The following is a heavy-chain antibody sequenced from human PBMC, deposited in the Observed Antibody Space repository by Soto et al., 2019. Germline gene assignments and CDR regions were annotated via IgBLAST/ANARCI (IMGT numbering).Heavy chain of an antibody. Sequence: GESLKISCKGSGYSFTSYWIGWVRQMPGKGLEWMGIIYHGDSDTRYSPYFQGQVTISADKSISPAYLQWSSLKAPDTAMYYCARHAEGDPGRLYNWFDPWGQGTLVTVSS. CDR3: ARHAEGDPGRLYNWFDP. V-gene: IGHV5-51*01. CDR2: IYHGDSDT. D-gene: IGHD3-16*01. CDR1: GYSFTSYW. J-gene: IGHJ5*02.